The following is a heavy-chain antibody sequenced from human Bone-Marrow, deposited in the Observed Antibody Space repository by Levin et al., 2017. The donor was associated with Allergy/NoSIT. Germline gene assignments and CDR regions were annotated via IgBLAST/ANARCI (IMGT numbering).Heavy chain of an antibody. Sequence: PGESLKISCKASGGTFSSFSINWVRQAPGQGLEWMGGITPIFNIANYAENFQGRVTITADESTNTVYMELSSLRSEDTAVYYCARPGEYYSSGSFVKTLDAFEVWGQGTMVSVSS. J-gene: IGHJ3*01. CDR3: ARPGEYYSSGSFVKTLDAFEV. V-gene: IGHV1-69*01. CDR2: ITPIFNIA. CDR1: GGTFSSFS. D-gene: IGHD3-10*01.